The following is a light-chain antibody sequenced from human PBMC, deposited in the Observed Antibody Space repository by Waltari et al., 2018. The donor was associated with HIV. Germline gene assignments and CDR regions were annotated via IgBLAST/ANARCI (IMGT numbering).Light chain of an antibody. Sequence: QSVLTQPPSASGTPGQWVTISCSGSSSNIGSTIVNWYQQFPGTAPNVLIYNNDQRPSGVPDRFSGSKSGTSASLAISGLQSEDEADYYCAAWDDSLNGPNWVFGGGTKLTVL. CDR1: SSNIGSTI. CDR2: NND. CDR3: AAWDDSLNGPNWV. V-gene: IGLV1-44*01. J-gene: IGLJ3*02.